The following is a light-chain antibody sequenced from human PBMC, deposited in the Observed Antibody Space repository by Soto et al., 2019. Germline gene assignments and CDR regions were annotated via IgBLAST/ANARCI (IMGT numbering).Light chain of an antibody. Sequence: EIVGTQSPATLSLSPGERATLSCRASQSVSSYLAWYQQKPGQAPRLLIYDASNRASGIPARFSGSGSVTDFTLDISCVEPEAFAVYYCQQRSNCQGATFRGGTKVEIK. V-gene: IGKV3-11*01. CDR1: QSVSSY. CDR3: QQRSNCQGAT. CDR2: DAS. J-gene: IGKJ4*01.